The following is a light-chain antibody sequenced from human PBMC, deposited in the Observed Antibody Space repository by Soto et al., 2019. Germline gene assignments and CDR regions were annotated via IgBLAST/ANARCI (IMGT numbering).Light chain of an antibody. V-gene: IGKV3D-15*01. Sequence: EIVLTQSPGTLSVSPGDRVTLSCRASQSISINLAWYQHKPGQAPRLLIHGASTRATGVPARISGSGSGTDFSLTINSLEPEDFAVYYCQQYNNWPTFGQGTKVDIK. CDR3: QQYNNWPT. CDR2: GAS. CDR1: QSISIN. J-gene: IGKJ1*01.